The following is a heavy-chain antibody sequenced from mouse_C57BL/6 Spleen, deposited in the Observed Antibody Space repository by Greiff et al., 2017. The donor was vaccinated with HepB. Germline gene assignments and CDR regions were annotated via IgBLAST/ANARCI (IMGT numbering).Heavy chain of an antibody. CDR2: ISSGGSYT. Sequence: EVQVVESGGDLVKPGGSLKLSCAASGFTFSSYGMSWVRQTPDKRLEWVATISSGGSYTYYPDSVKGRFTISRDNAKNTLYLQMSSLKSEDTAMYYCARHSTTVVATPYFDYWGQGTTLTVSS. CDR1: GFTFSSYG. J-gene: IGHJ2*01. CDR3: ARHSTTVVATPYFDY. V-gene: IGHV5-6*01. D-gene: IGHD1-1*01.